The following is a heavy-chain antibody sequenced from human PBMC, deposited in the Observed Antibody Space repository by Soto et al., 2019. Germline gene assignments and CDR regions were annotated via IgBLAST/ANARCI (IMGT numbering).Heavy chain of an antibody. D-gene: IGHD6-19*01. CDR2: IYYSGST. CDR3: ASPRVSSGWYGLKYNWFDP. CDR1: GGSISSSSYY. Sequence: QLQLQESGPGLVKPSETLSLTCTVSGGSISSSSYYWGWIRQPPGKGLEWIGSIYYSGSTYYNPSLKSRATISVDTSKNQFSLKLSSVTAADTAVYYCASPRVSSGWYGLKYNWFDPWGQGTLVTVSS. J-gene: IGHJ5*02. V-gene: IGHV4-39*01.